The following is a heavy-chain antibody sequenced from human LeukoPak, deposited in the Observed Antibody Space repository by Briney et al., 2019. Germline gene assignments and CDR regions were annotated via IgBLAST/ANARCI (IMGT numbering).Heavy chain of an antibody. Sequence: GASVKVSCKASGYTFTSYAMHWVRQAPGQRLEWMGWINAGNGNTKYSQKFQGRVTITRDTSTSTAYMELRSLRSDDTAVYYCARAVGRELPHHMDVWGQGTTVTVSS. J-gene: IGHJ6*02. CDR2: INAGNGNT. CDR3: ARAVGRELPHHMDV. CDR1: GYTFTSYA. V-gene: IGHV1-3*01. D-gene: IGHD1-26*01.